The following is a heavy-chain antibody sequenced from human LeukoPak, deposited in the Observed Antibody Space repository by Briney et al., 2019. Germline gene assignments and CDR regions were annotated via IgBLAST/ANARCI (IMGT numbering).Heavy chain of an antibody. CDR1: GGSISSGDYY. CDR2: IYYSGST. V-gene: IGHV4-30-4*08. Sequence: TSETLSLTCTVSGGSISSGDYYWSWIRQPPGKGLEWIGYIYYSGSTYYNPSLKSRVTISVDTSKNQFSLKLSSVTAADTAVYYCARSSTGWYPDYWGQGTLVTVSS. D-gene: IGHD6-19*01. CDR3: ARSSTGWYPDY. J-gene: IGHJ4*02.